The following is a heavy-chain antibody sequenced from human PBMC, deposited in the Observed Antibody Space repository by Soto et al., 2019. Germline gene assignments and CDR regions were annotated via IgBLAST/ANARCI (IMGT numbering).Heavy chain of an antibody. D-gene: IGHD6-19*01. CDR1: GYTFTSYG. J-gene: IGHJ3*02. Sequence: ASVKVSCKASGYTFTSYGISWVRQAPGQGLEWMGWISAYNGNTNYAQKLQGRVTMTTDTSTSTAYMELRSLRSGDTAVYYCATDSRIAVAGNDAFDIWGQGTMVTVPS. CDR2: ISAYNGNT. CDR3: ATDSRIAVAGNDAFDI. V-gene: IGHV1-18*01.